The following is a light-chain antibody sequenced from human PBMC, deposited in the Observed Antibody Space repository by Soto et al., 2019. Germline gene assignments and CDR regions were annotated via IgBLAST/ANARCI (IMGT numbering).Light chain of an antibody. V-gene: IGLV2-8*01. J-gene: IGLJ1*01. CDR1: SSDVGGYDY. CDR3: SSYAGRTLYV. CDR2: EVT. Sequence: QSALTQPPSASGSPGQSVTISCTGTSSDVGGYDYVSWYQQRPGKAPKLLIHEVTKRPSGVPDRFSGSKSGNTASLTVSGLQAEDEADYYCSSYAGRTLYVLGTGTKVTV.